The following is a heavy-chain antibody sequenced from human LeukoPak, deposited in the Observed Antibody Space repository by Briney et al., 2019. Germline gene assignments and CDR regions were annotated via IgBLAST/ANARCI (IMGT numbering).Heavy chain of an antibody. V-gene: IGHV4-39*01. CDR1: GDSISSSSYY. D-gene: IGHD6-19*01. Sequence: SETLSLTCTVSGDSISSSSYYWGWIRQPPGTGLEWIGTIYYSGSTYYNPSLESRVTISIDTSKNQFSLKLNSVTAADTAVYYCARVLPQWLARYYFDPWGQGTLVTVSS. CDR3: ARVLPQWLARYYFDP. J-gene: IGHJ4*02. CDR2: IYYSGST.